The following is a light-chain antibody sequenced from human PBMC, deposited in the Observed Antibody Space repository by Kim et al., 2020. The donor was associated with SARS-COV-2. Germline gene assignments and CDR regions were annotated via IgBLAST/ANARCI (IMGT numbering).Light chain of an antibody. CDR3: LQHSTYPIT. V-gene: IGKV1-17*01. CDR1: QDIRND. Sequence: SSVGDRVTITGRASQDIRNDLGWYQQNPGRAPKRLIYGASSLQSGVPSRFSGSGSGTEFTLTISSVQPEDFATYFCLQHSTYPITFGQGTRLEIK. CDR2: GAS. J-gene: IGKJ5*01.